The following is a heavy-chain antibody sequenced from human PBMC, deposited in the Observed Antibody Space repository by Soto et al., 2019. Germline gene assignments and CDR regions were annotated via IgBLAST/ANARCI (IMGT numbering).Heavy chain of an antibody. J-gene: IGHJ4*02. CDR3: ARLEYSSSLVVFAY. CDR2: INHSGST. CDR1: GGSFSGYY. V-gene: IGHV4-34*01. Sequence: QVQLQQWGAGLLKPSETLSLTCAVYGGSFSGYYWSWIRQPPGKGLEWIGEINHSGSTNYNPSLKSRVTISVDTSKNQFSLKLSSVTAADTAVYYCARLEYSSSLVVFAYWGQGTLVTVSS. D-gene: IGHD6-6*01.